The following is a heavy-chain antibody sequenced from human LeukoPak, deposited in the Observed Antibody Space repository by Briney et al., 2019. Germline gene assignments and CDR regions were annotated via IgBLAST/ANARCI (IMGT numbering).Heavy chain of an antibody. J-gene: IGHJ6*03. D-gene: IGHD3-22*01. CDR1: GGSFDGYY. CDR3: ARASYDSSGYYLPGNMYYYYYMDV. V-gene: IGHV4-34*12. Sequence: SETLSLTCAVFGGSFDGYYWTWIRQSPEKGLEWIGEIVYSGSVNYNPSLKSRVTISVDTSKNQFSLKLSSVTAADTAVYYCARASYDSSGYYLPGNMYYYYYMDVWGKGTTVTVSS. CDR2: IVYSGSV.